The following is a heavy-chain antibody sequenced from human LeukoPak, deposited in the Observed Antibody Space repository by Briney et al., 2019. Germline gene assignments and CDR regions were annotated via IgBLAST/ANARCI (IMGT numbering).Heavy chain of an antibody. D-gene: IGHD3-22*01. J-gene: IGHJ4*02. CDR3: AKDGPYYYDSSGYFYY. V-gene: IGHV3-30*02. Sequence: PGGSLRLSCAASGFTFSSYGMHWVRQAPGKGLEWVAFIRYDGSNKYYADSVKGRFTISRDNSKNTLYLQMNSLRAEDTAVYYCAKDGPYYYDSSGYFYYWGQGTLVTVSS. CDR1: GFTFSSYG. CDR2: IRYDGSNK.